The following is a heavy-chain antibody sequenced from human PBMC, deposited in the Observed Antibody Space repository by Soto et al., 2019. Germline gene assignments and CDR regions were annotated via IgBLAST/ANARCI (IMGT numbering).Heavy chain of an antibody. V-gene: IGHV3-23*01. CDR2: ISGSGGST. J-gene: IGHJ4*02. CDR1: GFTFSSYA. D-gene: IGHD4-17*01. Sequence: GGSLRLSCAASGFTFSSYAMSWVRQAPGKGLEWVSAISGSGGSTYYADSVKGRFTISRDNSKNTLYLQMNSLRAEDTAVYYCAKDRNASGDYDENVSEYWGQGTLVTVSS. CDR3: AKDRNASGDYDENVSEY.